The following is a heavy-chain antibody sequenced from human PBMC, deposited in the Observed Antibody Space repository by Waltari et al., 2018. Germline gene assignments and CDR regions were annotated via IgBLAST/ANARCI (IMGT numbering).Heavy chain of an antibody. CDR3: ARARYGDYVRGYFQH. V-gene: IGHV4-34*01. J-gene: IGHJ1*01. Sequence: QVQLQQWGAGLLKPSETLSLTCAVYGGSFSGYYWSWIRQPPGKGLEWIGEINHSGSTNYNPSLKSRVTISVDTSKNQFSLKLSSVTAADTAVYYCARARYGDYVRGYFQHWGQGTLVTVSS. CDR2: INHSGST. D-gene: IGHD4-17*01. CDR1: GGSFSGYY.